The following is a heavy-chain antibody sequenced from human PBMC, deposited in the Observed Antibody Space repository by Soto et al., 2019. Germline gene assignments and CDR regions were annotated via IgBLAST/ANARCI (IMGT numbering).Heavy chain of an antibody. CDR1: GYTFTDHY. CDR2: INPDSGDT. CDR3: TTHAGYYYNDY. J-gene: IGHJ4*02. Sequence: QVQLVQSGAEVKKPGASVKVSCRASGYTFTDHYMQWVRQAPGQGPEWMGWINPDSGDTDYAQKFQGRVTMTRDTSISTAYMEVSRLRSEDTAMYYCTTHAGYYYNDYWGQGTLVTVSS. V-gene: IGHV1-2*02. D-gene: IGHD3-9*01.